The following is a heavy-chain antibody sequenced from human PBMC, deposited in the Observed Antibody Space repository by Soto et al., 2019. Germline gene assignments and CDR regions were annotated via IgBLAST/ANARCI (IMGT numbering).Heavy chain of an antibody. CDR2: INTDGSIT. J-gene: IGHJ5*02. V-gene: IGHV3-74*01. Sequence: GGSLRLSCAASGVTFSSYWMHWVRQAPGKGLVWVSRINTDGSITNYADSVKGRFTISGDNANNALFLQMNSLRAEDTAVYYCARDYSNYGNWFDPWGQGSLVTVSS. CDR3: ARDYSNYGNWFDP. CDR1: GVTFSSYW. D-gene: IGHD4-4*01.